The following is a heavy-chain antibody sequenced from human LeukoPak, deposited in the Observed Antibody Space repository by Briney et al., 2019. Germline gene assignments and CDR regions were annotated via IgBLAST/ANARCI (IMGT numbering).Heavy chain of an antibody. Sequence: GGSLRLXCAASGFTVSSNYMIWVRQAPGKGLEWVSVIYSGGSTYYADSVKGRFTISRDNSKNPLYLQMNSLRAEDTAVYYCARDPLGQQEDYWGQGTLVTVSS. CDR3: ARDPLGQQEDY. D-gene: IGHD3-16*01. V-gene: IGHV3-66*02. J-gene: IGHJ4*02. CDR2: IYSGGST. CDR1: GFTVSSNY.